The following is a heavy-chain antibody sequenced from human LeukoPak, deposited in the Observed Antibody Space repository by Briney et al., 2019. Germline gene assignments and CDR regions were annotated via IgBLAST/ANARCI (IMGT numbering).Heavy chain of an antibody. Sequence: PGGSLRLSCAVSGFSVSNQYMIWVRQAPGKGLEWVSVIYGGGSPFYADSVKGRFTIARDNSKNTLFLQMDSLRAEDTAVYYCARAAASGGYFGYWGQGTLVTVSS. CDR1: GFSVSNQY. J-gene: IGHJ4*02. CDR2: IYGGGSP. CDR3: ARAAASGGYFGY. V-gene: IGHV3-53*01. D-gene: IGHD3-16*01.